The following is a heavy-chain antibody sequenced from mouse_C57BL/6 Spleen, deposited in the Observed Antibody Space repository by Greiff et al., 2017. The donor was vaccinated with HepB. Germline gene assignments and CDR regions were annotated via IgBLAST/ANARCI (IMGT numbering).Heavy chain of an antibody. Sequence: EVQLVESGGDLVKPGGSLKLSCAASGFTFSSYGMSWVRQTPDKRLEWVATISSGGSYTYYPDSVKGRFTISRDNAKNTLYLQMSSLKSEDTAMYYCARHDYGSGYWYFDVWGTGTTVTVSS. J-gene: IGHJ1*03. D-gene: IGHD1-1*01. CDR2: ISSGGSYT. CDR1: GFTFSSYG. V-gene: IGHV5-6*01. CDR3: ARHDYGSGYWYFDV.